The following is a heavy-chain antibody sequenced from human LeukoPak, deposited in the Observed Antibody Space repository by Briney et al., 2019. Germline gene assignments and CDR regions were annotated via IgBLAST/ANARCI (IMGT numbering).Heavy chain of an antibody. V-gene: IGHV1-2*02. J-gene: IGHJ4*02. Sequence: GASVKVSCKASGYTFTDYYVHWVRQAPGQGLEWMGWINPKSGGTNYAQKFQGRVTMTRDTSISTVYMELSRLTSDDAAVYYCASRDGPQGAFDYWGQGTPVTVSS. CDR2: INPKSGGT. CDR3: ASRDGPQGAFDY. CDR1: GYTFTDYY. D-gene: IGHD5-24*01.